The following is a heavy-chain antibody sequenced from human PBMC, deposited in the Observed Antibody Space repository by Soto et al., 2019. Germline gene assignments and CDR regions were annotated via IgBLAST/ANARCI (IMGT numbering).Heavy chain of an antibody. CDR2: ISAYNGNT. CDR3: ARATPDIVLMVYAMNYYYYGMDV. CDR1: GYTFTSYG. D-gene: IGHD2-8*01. Sequence: QVQLVQSGAEVKKPGASVKVSCKASGYTFTSYGISWVRQAPGQGLEWMGWISAYNGNTNYAQKLQCRVTMTTDTSTSTAYMELRSLRSDDTAVYYCARATPDIVLMVYAMNYYYYGMDVWGQGTTVTVSS. J-gene: IGHJ6*02. V-gene: IGHV1-18*04.